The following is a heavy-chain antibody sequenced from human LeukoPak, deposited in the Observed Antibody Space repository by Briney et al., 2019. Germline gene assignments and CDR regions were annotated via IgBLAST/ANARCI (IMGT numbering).Heavy chain of an antibody. CDR3: ARRSRSSSSALFDY. Sequence: PSETLSLTCAVYGGSFSGYYWSWIRQPPGKGLERIGEINHSGSTNYNPSLKSRVTISVDTSKNQFSLKLSSVTAADTAVYYCARRSRSSSSALFDYWGQGTLVTVSS. D-gene: IGHD6-6*01. CDR2: INHSGST. V-gene: IGHV4-34*01. J-gene: IGHJ4*02. CDR1: GGSFSGYY.